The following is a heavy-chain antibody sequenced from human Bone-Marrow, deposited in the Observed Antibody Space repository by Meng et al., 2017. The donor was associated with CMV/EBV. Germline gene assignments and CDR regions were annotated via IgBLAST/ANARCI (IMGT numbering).Heavy chain of an antibody. CDR2: ISAYNGNT. Sequence: GQAVQPAAEGKKLRASVKVSSMATGYTFSSYGISWVRRALGRGLEWMGWISAYNGNTNYAQKLQGRVTMTTDTPTSTAYMELRSLRSDDTDVYYCARDTVLDYWGQGTLVTVSS. CDR3: ARDTVLDY. V-gene: IGHV1-18*01. CDR1: GYTFSSYG. D-gene: IGHD4-11*01. J-gene: IGHJ4*02.